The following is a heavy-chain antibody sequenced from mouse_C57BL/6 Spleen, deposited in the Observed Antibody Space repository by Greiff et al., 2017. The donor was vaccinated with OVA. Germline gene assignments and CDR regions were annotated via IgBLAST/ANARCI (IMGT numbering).Heavy chain of an antibody. CDR1: GYAFSSYW. Sequence: VQLQQSGAELVKPGASVKISCKASGYAFSSYWMNWVKQRPGKGLEWIGQIYPGDGDTNYNGKFKGKATLTADKSSSTAYMQLSSLTSEDSAVYFCARELYYGNLYAMDYWGQGTSVTVSS. V-gene: IGHV1-80*01. CDR3: ARELYYGNLYAMDY. D-gene: IGHD2-1*01. J-gene: IGHJ4*01. CDR2: IYPGDGDT.